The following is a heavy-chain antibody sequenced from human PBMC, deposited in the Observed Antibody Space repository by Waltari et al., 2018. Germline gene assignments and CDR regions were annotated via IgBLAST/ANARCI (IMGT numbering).Heavy chain of an antibody. CDR1: GYTFTDYY. Sequence: EVQLVQSGAEVKKPGATVKISCKVSGYTFTDYYMHWVQQAPGKGLEWMGVVARADGETTYPMKFRGGVTITADPSPDTAYMGLISLRSQDTAVYYCATDETKNSGSHHYYGMDVWGQGTTVTVSS. D-gene: IGHD1-26*01. V-gene: IGHV1-69-2*01. J-gene: IGHJ6*02. CDR2: VARADGET. CDR3: ATDETKNSGSHHYYGMDV.